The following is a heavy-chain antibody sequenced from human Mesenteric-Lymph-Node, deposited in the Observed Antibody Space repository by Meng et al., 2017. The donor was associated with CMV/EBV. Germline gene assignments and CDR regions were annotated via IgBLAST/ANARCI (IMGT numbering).Heavy chain of an antibody. CDR2: IKQDGSEK. J-gene: IGHJ4*02. CDR1: GFTFSSYW. V-gene: IGHV3-7*03. D-gene: IGHD6-13*01. CDR3: AKGSSQAAARQGLGY. Sequence: GESLKISCAASGFTFSSYWMSWVRQAPGKGLEWVANIKQDGSEKHYVDSVKGRFTISRDNSQNTLFLQMNSLRAEDTAVYYCAKGSSQAAARQGLGYWGQGALVTVSS.